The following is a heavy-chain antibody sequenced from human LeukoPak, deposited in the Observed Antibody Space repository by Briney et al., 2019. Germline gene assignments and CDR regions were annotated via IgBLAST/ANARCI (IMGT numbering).Heavy chain of an antibody. CDR1: GFTFDDYA. D-gene: IGHD1-7*01. CDR2: ISADGGTT. J-gene: IGHJ4*02. Sequence: GGSLRLSCAASGFTFDDYAIHWVRQAPGKGLEWVSLISADGGTTYYADSVKGRFTISRDNGKNSLHLQMNSLRTEDTALYYCAGYNWNYYFDYWGQGTLVTVSS. CDR3: AGYNWNYYFDY. V-gene: IGHV3-43*02.